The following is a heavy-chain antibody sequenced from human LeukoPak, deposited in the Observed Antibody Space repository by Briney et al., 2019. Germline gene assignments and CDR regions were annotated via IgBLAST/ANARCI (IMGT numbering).Heavy chain of an antibody. J-gene: IGHJ4*02. Sequence: ASVKVSCKASGYTFTGYYMHWVRQAPGQGLEWMGWINPNSGGTNYAQKFQGRVTMTRDTSISTAYMELSRLRSDDTAVYYCARDSIAARPGRVDYWGQGTLVTVSS. CDR3: ARDSIAARPGRVDY. CDR1: GYTFTGYY. CDR2: INPNSGGT. D-gene: IGHD6-6*01. V-gene: IGHV1-2*02.